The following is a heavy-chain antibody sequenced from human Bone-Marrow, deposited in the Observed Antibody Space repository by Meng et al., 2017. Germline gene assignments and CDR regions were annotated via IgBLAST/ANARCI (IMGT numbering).Heavy chain of an antibody. D-gene: IGHD4-17*01. V-gene: IGHV1-46*01. J-gene: IGHJ3*02. CDR3: VRYGDYSDTAFDI. CDR2: INPRPGST. CDR1: GYSFTSQY. Sequence: ASVKVSCKASGYSFTSQYMHWVRQAPGQGLEWMGIINPRPGSTTYAQKFQGRVTMTRDTSTSTVYMELSSLRSEDTAVYYCVRYGDYSDTAFDIWGQGTMVTVS.